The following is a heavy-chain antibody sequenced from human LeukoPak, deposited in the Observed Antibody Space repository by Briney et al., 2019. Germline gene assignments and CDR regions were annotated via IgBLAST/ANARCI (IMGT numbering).Heavy chain of an antibody. CDR1: GLTVSSNY. CDR3: ARSTSSGWYYY. J-gene: IGHJ4*02. CDR2: IYSGGST. Sequence: GGSLRLSCAASGLTVSSNYMSWVRQAPGQGLEWVSVIYSGGSTYYADSVKGRFTISRDNSKNTLYLQMNSLRAEDTAVYYCARSTSSGWYYYWGQGTLVTVSS. D-gene: IGHD6-19*01. V-gene: IGHV3-66*01.